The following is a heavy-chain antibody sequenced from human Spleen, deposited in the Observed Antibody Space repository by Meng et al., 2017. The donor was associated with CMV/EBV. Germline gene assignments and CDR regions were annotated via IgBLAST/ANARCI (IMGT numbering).Heavy chain of an antibody. CDR3: ARGEGGYCSSTCCQYLYYYYYGMDV. J-gene: IGHJ6*02. D-gene: IGHD2-2*01. CDR1: GGTFSSYT. V-gene: IGHV1-69*02. CDR2: IIPILGIA. Sequence: SVKVSCKASGGTFSSYTISWVRQAPGQGLEWMGRIIPILGIANYAQKFQGRVTITADKSTSTAYMELSSLRSEDTAVYYCARGEGGYCSSTCCQYLYYYYYGMDVWGQGTTVTVSS.